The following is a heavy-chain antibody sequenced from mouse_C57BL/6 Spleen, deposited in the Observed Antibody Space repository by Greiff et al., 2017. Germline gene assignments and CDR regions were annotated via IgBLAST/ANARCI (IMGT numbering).Heavy chain of an antibody. Sequence: QVQLQQSGAELVRPGSSVKLSCKASGYTFTSYWLHWVKQRPIQGLEWIGNIDPSDSETHYNQKFKDKATLTVDKSSSTAYMQLSSLTSEDSVVYYCARSGFYYGSSWYFDVWGTGTTVTVSS. D-gene: IGHD1-1*01. J-gene: IGHJ1*03. CDR1: GYTFTSYW. CDR2: IDPSDSET. CDR3: ARSGFYYGSSWYFDV. V-gene: IGHV1-52*01.